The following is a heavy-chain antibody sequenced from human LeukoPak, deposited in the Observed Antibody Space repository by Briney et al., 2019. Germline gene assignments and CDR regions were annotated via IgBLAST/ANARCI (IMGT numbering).Heavy chain of an antibody. Sequence: GGSLRLSCAASGFTFSRYSMNWVRQAPGKGLEWVSSISISSNYIYYADSVKGRFTISRDNARNSLYLQMNSLRAEDTAVYYCARGSRFGVVGRDAFDIWGQGTVVTVSS. V-gene: IGHV3-21*01. CDR2: ISISSNYI. CDR1: GFTFSRYS. CDR3: ARGSRFGVVGRDAFDI. D-gene: IGHD3-3*01. J-gene: IGHJ3*02.